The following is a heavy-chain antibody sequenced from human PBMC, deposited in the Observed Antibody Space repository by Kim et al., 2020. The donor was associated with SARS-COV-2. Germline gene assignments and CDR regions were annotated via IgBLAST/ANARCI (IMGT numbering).Heavy chain of an antibody. J-gene: IGHJ4*02. CDR2: IIPILGIA. D-gene: IGHD5-18*01. V-gene: IGHV1-69*04. CDR1: GGTFSSYT. CDR3: ARDIRKGYSYGSYFDY. Sequence: SVKVSCKASGGTFSSYTISWVRQAPGQGLEWMGRIIPILGIANYAQKFQGRVTITADKSTSTAYMELSSLRSEDTAVYYCARDIRKGYSYGSYFDYWGQGTLVTVSS.